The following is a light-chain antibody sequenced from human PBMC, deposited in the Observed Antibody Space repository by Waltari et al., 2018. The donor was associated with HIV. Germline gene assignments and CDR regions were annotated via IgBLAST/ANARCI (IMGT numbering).Light chain of an antibody. J-gene: IGLJ3*02. CDR1: SSDVVSYSY. V-gene: IGLV2-14*01. Sequence: QSALTQPAAVSGSPGQSITISCTGSSSDVVSYSYVSWYQQHPGKAPKLMIYEVSNRPAGVSHRFSGSKSGNTASLTISGLQPEDEADYYCNSYTSISTWVFGGGTKLTVL. CDR3: NSYTSISTWV. CDR2: EVS.